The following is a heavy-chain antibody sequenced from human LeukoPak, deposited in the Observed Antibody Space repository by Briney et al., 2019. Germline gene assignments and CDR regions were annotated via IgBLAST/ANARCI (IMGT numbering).Heavy chain of an antibody. CDR3: AVSPTHDSSGYYYETSIDY. D-gene: IGHD3-22*01. J-gene: IGHJ4*02. V-gene: IGHV1-69*05. Sequence: SVKVSCKASGGTFSSYAISWVRQAPGQGLEWMGRIIPIFGTANYAQKFQGRVTITTDDSTSTAYMELSSLRSEDTAVYYCAVSPTHDSSGYYYETSIDYWGQGTLVTVSS. CDR2: IIPIFGTA. CDR1: GGTFSSYA.